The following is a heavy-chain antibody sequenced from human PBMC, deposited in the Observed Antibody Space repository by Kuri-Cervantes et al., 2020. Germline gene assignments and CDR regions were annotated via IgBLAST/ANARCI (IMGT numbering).Heavy chain of an antibody. J-gene: IGHJ6*02. Sequence: SVTVSCKASGYSFTSYDINWVRQATGQGREWMGWMNPNIGSTVYAQSFQGRVTMTRNTYISTAYMELSSMRSEDTAVYYCARGHSQSTPYYSYYGMDVWGQGTTVTVSS. CDR3: ARGHSQSTPYYSYYGMDV. D-gene: IGHD2-21*01. CDR2: MNPNIGST. CDR1: GYSFTSYD. V-gene: IGHV1-8*01.